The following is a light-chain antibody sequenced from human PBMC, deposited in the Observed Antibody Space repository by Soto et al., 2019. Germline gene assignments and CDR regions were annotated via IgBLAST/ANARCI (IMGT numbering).Light chain of an antibody. J-gene: IGKJ4*01. CDR3: QQYYSKPLT. Sequence: DIVMTQSPDSLAVSLGERATINCKSSQSVLYSSNNKNYLGWYQQQVGQPPKLLIYWASTRESGVPDRFSGSGSGTDFTLTISNLQAEDVAVYYCQQYYSKPLTFGGGTKVEIK. CDR2: WAS. CDR1: QSVLYSSNNKNY. V-gene: IGKV4-1*01.